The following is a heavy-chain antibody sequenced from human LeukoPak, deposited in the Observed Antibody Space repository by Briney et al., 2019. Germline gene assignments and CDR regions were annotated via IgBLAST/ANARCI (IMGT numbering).Heavy chain of an antibody. CDR2: ISSSSSSI. D-gene: IGHD3-9*01. J-gene: IGHJ4*02. CDR3: ARGADILTGYYVFDY. CDR1: GFTFSSYT. V-gene: IGHV3-48*04. Sequence: GGSLRLSCAASGFTFSSYTMNWVRQAPGRGLEWVSYISSSSSSIYYADSVKGRFTISRDNAKNSLYLQMSSLRAEDTAVYYCARGADILTGYYVFDYWGQGTLVTVSS.